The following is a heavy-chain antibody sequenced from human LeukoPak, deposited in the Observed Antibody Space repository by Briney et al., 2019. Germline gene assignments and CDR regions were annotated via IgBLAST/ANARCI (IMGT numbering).Heavy chain of an antibody. V-gene: IGHV3-23*01. CDR1: GFTFNSYA. CDR3: AKDRGYSYGYDYYGMDV. D-gene: IGHD5-18*01. CDR2: ISHSGGST. J-gene: IGHJ6*02. Sequence: AGGSLRLSCAASGFTFNSYAMSWVRQAPGKGLDWVSGISHSGGSTHYADSVKGRFTISRDNSKNTLYLQMNNLRAEDTAVYYCAKDRGYSYGYDYYGMDVWGQGTTVTVSS.